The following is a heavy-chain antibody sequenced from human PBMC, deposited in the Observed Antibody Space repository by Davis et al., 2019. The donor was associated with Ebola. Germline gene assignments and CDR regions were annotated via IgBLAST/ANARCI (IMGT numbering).Heavy chain of an antibody. CDR2: TYYNSKWYN. CDR3: ARYTWNNRVFDP. CDR1: GDSVSSNIGA. J-gene: IGHJ5*02. Sequence: HSQTLSLTCAVSGDSVSSNIGAWNWIRQSPSRGLEWLGRTYYNSKWYNDYAASVKSRITINPDTSKNQFSLQLNSLTPEDTAVYYCARYTWNNRVFDPWGQGTLVTVSS. V-gene: IGHV6-1*01. D-gene: IGHD1/OR15-1a*01.